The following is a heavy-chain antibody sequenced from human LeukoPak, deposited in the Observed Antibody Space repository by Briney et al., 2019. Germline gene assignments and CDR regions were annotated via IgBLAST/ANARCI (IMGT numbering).Heavy chain of an antibody. J-gene: IGHJ3*01. CDR1: GFTFSNYW. CDR2: IKGDGSVQ. Sequence: GGSLRLSCAASGFTFSNYWMTWVRQSPGKGLEWVANIKGDGSVQYYVDSVKGGFTISRDNAKNSLYLQLNSLRAEDTAVYYCARDVAAFDVWGQGTMVTVSS. D-gene: IGHD2-15*01. V-gene: IGHV3-7*05. CDR3: ARDVAAFDV.